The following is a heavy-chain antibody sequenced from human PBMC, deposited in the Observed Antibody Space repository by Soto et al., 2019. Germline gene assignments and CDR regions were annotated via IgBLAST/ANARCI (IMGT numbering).Heavy chain of an antibody. CDR1: GFTFSNYW. D-gene: IGHD1-20*01. V-gene: IGHV3-74*01. CDR2: IHSDGSST. CDR3: ARDNWNTV. Sequence: EVQLVESGGGLVQPGGSLRLSCAASGFTFSNYWMHWVRQAPGKGLVWVSRIHSDGSSTFYADSVKGRFTISRDNAKKMVYLQMNSLRAEDTAVYYCARDNWNTVWGPGTMVTVSS. J-gene: IGHJ3*01.